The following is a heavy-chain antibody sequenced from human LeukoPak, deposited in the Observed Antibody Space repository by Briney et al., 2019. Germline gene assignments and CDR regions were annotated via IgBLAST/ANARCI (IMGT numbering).Heavy chain of an antibody. CDR1: GGSISSGGYY. D-gene: IGHD5-12*01. CDR3: ARVGHSGYDYFDY. CDR2: IYYSGST. V-gene: IGHV4-31*03. Sequence: SQTLSLICTVSGGSISSGGYYWSWIRQHPGKGLEWIGYIYYSGSTYYNPSLKSRVTISVDTSKNQFSLKLSSVTAADTAVYYCARVGHSGYDYFDYWGQGTLVTVSS. J-gene: IGHJ4*02.